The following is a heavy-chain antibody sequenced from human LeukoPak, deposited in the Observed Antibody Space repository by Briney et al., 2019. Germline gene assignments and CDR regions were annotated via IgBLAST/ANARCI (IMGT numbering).Heavy chain of an antibody. J-gene: IGHJ3*02. CDR2: ISAYNGNT. V-gene: IGHV1-18*01. CDR3: ARDLYDSSGHRLAGDAFDI. Sequence: GASVKVSCKASGYTFTSYGISWVRQAPGQGLEWMGWISAYNGNTNYAQELQGRVTMTTDTSTSTAYMELRSLRSDDTAVYYCARDLYDSSGHRLAGDAFDIWGQGTMVTVSS. D-gene: IGHD3-22*01. CDR1: GYTFTSYG.